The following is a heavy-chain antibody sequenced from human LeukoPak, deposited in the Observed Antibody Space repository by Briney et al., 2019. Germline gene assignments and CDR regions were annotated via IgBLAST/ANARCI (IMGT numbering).Heavy chain of an antibody. V-gene: IGHV1-2*02. D-gene: IGHD4-17*01. CDR2: INPNSGGT. Sequence: ASVKVSCKASGYSFTGYYMHWVRQAPGQGLEWMGWINPNSGGTNHAQKFQGRVTMTRDTSISTAYMELSRLRSDDTAVYYCARPYGDYSLFDYWGQGTLVTVSS. CDR1: GYSFTGYY. J-gene: IGHJ4*02. CDR3: ARPYGDYSLFDY.